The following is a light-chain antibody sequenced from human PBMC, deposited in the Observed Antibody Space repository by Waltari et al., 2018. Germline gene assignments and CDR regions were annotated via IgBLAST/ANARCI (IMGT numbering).Light chain of an antibody. J-gene: IGKJ1*01. V-gene: IGKV3-20*01. CDR3: QQHGTLPAT. CDR2: GAS. Sequence: EIVLTQSPGTASLSPGERVTLSCRASQTVGSSSLAWYQQKPGQAPRLVIYGASRRATGIPDRFSGSWSGADFSLTISRLEPEDFAVYYGQQHGTLPATFGQGTKVEIK. CDR1: QTVGSSS.